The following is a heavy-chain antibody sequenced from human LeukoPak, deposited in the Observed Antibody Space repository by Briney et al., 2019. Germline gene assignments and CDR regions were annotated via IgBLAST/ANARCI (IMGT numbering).Heavy chain of an antibody. V-gene: IGHV3-30*02. J-gene: IGHJ4*02. CDR2: IRYDGSNK. Sequence: GGSLRLSCAASGFTFSSYGMHWVRQAPGKGLEWVAFIRYDGSNKYYADSVKGRFTISRDNSKNTLYLQMNSLRAEDTAVYYCARDPRRIVGASGFDYWGQGTLVTVSS. CDR3: ARDPRRIVGASGFDY. CDR1: GFTFSSYG. D-gene: IGHD1-26*01.